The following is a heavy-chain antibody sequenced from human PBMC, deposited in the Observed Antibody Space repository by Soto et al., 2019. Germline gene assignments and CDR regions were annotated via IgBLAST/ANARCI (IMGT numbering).Heavy chain of an antibody. V-gene: IGHV1-69*01. J-gene: IGHJ6*02. Sequence: QVQLVQSGAEVKKPGSSVKVSCKASGGTFSSYAISWVRQAPGQGLEWMGGIIPIFGPANYAQKFQGRVTITADESTSTAYMELSSLRSEDTAVYYCARTVIAAADSPYYYGMDVWGQGTTVTVSS. CDR1: GGTFSSYA. CDR3: ARTVIAAADSPYYYGMDV. D-gene: IGHD6-13*01. CDR2: IIPIFGPA.